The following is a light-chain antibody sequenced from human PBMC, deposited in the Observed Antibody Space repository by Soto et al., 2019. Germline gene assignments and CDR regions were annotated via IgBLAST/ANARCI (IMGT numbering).Light chain of an antibody. V-gene: IGKV3-15*01. CDR1: QSISTL. CDR3: QHYYDWPIT. Sequence: EIVLTQSPATLSVSPGERATLSCRASQSISTLLAWYQQKLGQAPRLLIYSASTRATGIPARFSGSGSGADFTLTISSLQSEDFAVYYCQHYYDWPITFGQGTRLDIK. J-gene: IGKJ5*01. CDR2: SAS.